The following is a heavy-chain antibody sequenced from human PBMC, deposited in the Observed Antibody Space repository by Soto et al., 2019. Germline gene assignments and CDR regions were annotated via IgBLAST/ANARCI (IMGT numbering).Heavy chain of an antibody. D-gene: IGHD5-12*01. Sequence: QVQLVQSGAEVKKPGASVKVSCKASGYTFTTYGIIWIRQAPGQGLEWMGWISPYDGNTNYAQKVQDRVTMTTDTSTNTAYMELRSLRSDDTALYYCATSYDSGFDPWGQGTLVSVSS. CDR3: ATSYDSGFDP. V-gene: IGHV1-18*01. CDR2: ISPYDGNT. CDR1: GYTFTTYG. J-gene: IGHJ5*02.